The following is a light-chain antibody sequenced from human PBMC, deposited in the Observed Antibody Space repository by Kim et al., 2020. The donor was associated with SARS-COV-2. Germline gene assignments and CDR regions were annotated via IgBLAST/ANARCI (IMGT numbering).Light chain of an antibody. Sequence: QSVLTQPPSVSGAPGQRVTISCTGCSSNIGAGYDVHRYQQLPGTAPKLLIYGNSSRPSGVPDGFSGSKSGTSASLALTGLQAEDEADYCCQSYDSGLRVFYVFGTGTKVTDL. V-gene: IGLV1-40*01. CDR2: GNS. J-gene: IGLJ1*01. CDR3: QSYDSGLRVFYV. CDR1: SSNIGAGYD.